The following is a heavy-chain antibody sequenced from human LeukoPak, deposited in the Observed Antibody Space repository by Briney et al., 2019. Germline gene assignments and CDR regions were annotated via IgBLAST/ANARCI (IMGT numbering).Heavy chain of an antibody. J-gene: IGHJ6*03. CDR3: ARSTYSNYGRGFYYYYYYMDV. CDR1: GGSISSGSYY. V-gene: IGHV4-61*02. CDR2: IYTGGSR. D-gene: IGHD4-11*01. Sequence: PSQTLSLTCTVSGGSISSGSYYWSWIRQPAGKGLEWIGRIYTGGSRNYNPSLKSRVTISVDTSKNQFSLKLSSVTAADTAVYYCARSTYSNYGRGFYYYYYYMDVWGKGTTVTVSS.